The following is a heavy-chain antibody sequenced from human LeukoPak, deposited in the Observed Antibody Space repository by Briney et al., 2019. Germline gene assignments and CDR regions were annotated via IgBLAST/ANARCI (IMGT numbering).Heavy chain of an antibody. J-gene: IGHJ5*02. CDR1: GYTFTSYY. D-gene: IGHD6-6*01. Sequence: GASVKVSCKASGYTFTSYYMHWVRQAPGQGLEWMGIINPSGGSTSYAQKFQGRVTMTRDTSTSTVYMELSSLRSEDTAVYYCAREVIAAPGAAWFDPWGQGTLVTVSS. V-gene: IGHV1-46*01. CDR2: INPSGGST. CDR3: AREVIAAPGAAWFDP.